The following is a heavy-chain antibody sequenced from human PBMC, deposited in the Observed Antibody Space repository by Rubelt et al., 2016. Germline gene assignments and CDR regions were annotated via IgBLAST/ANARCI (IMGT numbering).Heavy chain of an antibody. D-gene: IGHD6-6*01. CDR3: ARLSSSSGIDY. Sequence: QLQLQESGPGLVKPSETLSLTCTVSGGSISSSSYYWGWIRQPPGKGLEWIGEINHSGSTNYNPSLKSRVTISVDTSKNPCCLELRSVSAADTAVYYCARLSSSSGIDYWGQGILVTVSS. CDR1: GGSISSSSYY. J-gene: IGHJ4*02. V-gene: IGHV4-39*07. CDR2: INHSGST.